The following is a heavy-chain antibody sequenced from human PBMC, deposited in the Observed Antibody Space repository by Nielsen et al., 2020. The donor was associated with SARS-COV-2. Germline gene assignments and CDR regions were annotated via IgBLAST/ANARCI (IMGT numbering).Heavy chain of an antibody. J-gene: IGHJ1*01. V-gene: IGHV3-13*04. CDR3: AKMSPPGIAVGAAEYFQH. D-gene: IGHD6-19*01. CDR1: GFTFNVYD. CDR2: IGTAGDT. Sequence: GESLKISCAASGFTFNVYDFHWVRQPIGKGLEWVSAIGTAGDTYYPDSVKGRFTISRENGENSVYLQMNSLRAEDTAVYYCAKMSPPGIAVGAAEYFQHWGQGTLVTVSS.